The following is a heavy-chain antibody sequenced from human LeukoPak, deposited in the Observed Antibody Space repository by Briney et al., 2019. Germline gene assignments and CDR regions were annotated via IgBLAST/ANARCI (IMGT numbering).Heavy chain of an antibody. CDR2: IYYSGST. CDR1: GGSFSGYY. J-gene: IGHJ4*02. CDR3: ARDHCSGGSCYLNYFDY. Sequence: PSETLSLTCAVYGGSFSGYYWSWIRQPPGKGLEWIGYIYYSGSTNYNPSLKSRVTISVDTSKNQFSLKLSSVTAADTAVYYCARDHCSGGSCYLNYFDYWGQGTLVTVSS. D-gene: IGHD2-15*01. V-gene: IGHV4-59*01.